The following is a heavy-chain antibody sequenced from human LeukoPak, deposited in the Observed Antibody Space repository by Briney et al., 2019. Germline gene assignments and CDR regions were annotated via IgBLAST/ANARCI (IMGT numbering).Heavy chain of an antibody. Sequence: SQTLSLTCTVSGGSISSGSYYWSWVRQPAGKGLEWIGRIYTSGSTNYNPSLKSRVTISVDTSRNQFSLKLSSVTAADTAVYYCARDYMVRGVMGNWFDPWGQGTLVTVSS. J-gene: IGHJ5*02. CDR1: GGSISSGSYY. V-gene: IGHV4-61*02. CDR2: IYTSGST. D-gene: IGHD3-10*01. CDR3: ARDYMVRGVMGNWFDP.